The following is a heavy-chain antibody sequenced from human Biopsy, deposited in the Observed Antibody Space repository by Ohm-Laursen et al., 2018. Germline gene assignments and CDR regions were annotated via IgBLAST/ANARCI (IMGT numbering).Heavy chain of an antibody. CDR3: ARDASQGFDS. V-gene: IGHV3-74*01. Sequence: GSPRLSCAASGFTFNNYWMHWVRQAPGKGLVWVSRSNTDGSHTNYADSVKGRFTTSTDNAKNTLYLYMSSLTVEDTAVYFCARDASQGFDSWGQGTLVTVSS. J-gene: IGHJ5*01. CDR1: GFTFNNYW. CDR2: SNTDGSHT.